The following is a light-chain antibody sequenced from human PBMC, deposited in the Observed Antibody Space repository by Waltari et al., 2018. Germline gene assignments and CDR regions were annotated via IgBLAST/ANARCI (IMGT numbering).Light chain of an antibody. V-gene: IGKV4-1*01. J-gene: IGKJ2*02. Sequence: DIVLTQSPDSLALSLGERAPISCRSSQSVLSSTNNNNYLAWYQQRPGQPPKLLFYWASARVAGVPDRFDGSGSGTDFTLTTSSLQAEDLAVYYCQQYYTTPCTFGQGTRLEIK. CDR2: WAS. CDR3: QQYYTTPCT. CDR1: QSVLSSTNNNNY.